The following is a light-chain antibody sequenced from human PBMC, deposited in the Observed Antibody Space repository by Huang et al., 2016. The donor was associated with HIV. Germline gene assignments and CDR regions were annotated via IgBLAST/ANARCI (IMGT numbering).Light chain of an antibody. CDR2: EVS. Sequence: DIVMTQTPLSLSVTPGQPASISCKSSQSLLHTDEKTYLSWYLQKPGQPPHLLSYEVSNRFSGVPDRFSGSGSGTDFTLKISRVEADDVGVYYCMQSVQLPLTFGGGTKVEIK. J-gene: IGKJ4*01. CDR1: QSLLHTDEKTY. CDR3: MQSVQLPLT. V-gene: IGKV2D-29*01.